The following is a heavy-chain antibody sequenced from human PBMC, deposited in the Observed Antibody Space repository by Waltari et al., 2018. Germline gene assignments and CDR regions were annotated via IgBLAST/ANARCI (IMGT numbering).Heavy chain of an antibody. D-gene: IGHD6-13*01. CDR3: ARPGIAAAGTDYYYMDV. CDR2: IYYSGST. J-gene: IGHJ6*03. CDR1: GGPISSSSYP. Sequence: QLQLQESGPGLVKPSETLSLTCTVSGGPISSSSYPWGWIRQPPGKGLEWIGSIYYSGSTYYNPSLKSRVTISVDTSKNQFSLKLSSVTAADTAVYYCARPGIAAAGTDYYYMDVWGKGTTVTVSS. V-gene: IGHV4-39*07.